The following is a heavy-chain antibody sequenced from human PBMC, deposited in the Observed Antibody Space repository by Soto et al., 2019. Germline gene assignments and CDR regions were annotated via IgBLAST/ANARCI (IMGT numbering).Heavy chain of an antibody. Sequence: PSETLSLTCAVYGGSFSGYYWSWIRQPPGKGLEWIGKINHSGSTNYNPSLKSRVTISVDTSKNQFSLKLSSVTAADTAVYYCARTYMYYYDSGNWFDPWGQGTLVTVSS. CDR1: GGSFSGYY. J-gene: IGHJ5*02. V-gene: IGHV4-34*01. CDR3: ARTYMYYYDSGNWFDP. CDR2: INHSGST. D-gene: IGHD3-10*01.